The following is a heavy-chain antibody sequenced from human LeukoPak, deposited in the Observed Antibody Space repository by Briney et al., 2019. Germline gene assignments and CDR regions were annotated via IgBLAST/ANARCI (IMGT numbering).Heavy chain of an antibody. CDR2: VSGSGSTV. CDR3: ARAMGYGDYEDY. Sequence: PGGSLGLSCAASGFTFGDHIMNWVRQLPGKRLEWVAYVSGSGSTVYYADSVKGRFTVSRDNGKSSLYLQMNSLRVEDTALYYCARAMGYGDYEDYWGQGTLVTVSS. J-gene: IGHJ4*02. V-gene: IGHV3-48*01. CDR1: GFTFGDHI. D-gene: IGHD4-17*01.